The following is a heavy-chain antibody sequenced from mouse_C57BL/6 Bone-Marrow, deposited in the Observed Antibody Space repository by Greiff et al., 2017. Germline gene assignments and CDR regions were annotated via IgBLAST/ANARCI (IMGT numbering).Heavy chain of an antibody. V-gene: IGHV5-4*01. CDR3: ARDGAIAYYSTSYAMDY. Sequence: LVESGGGLVKPGGSLKLSCAASGFTFSSYAMSWVRQTPEKRLEWVATISDGGSYTYYPDNVKGRFTISRDNAKNNLYLQMSHLQSEDTAMYYCARDGAIAYYSTSYAMDYWGQGTSVTVSS. D-gene: IGHD2-5*01. CDR1: GFTFSSYA. J-gene: IGHJ4*01. CDR2: ISDGGSYT.